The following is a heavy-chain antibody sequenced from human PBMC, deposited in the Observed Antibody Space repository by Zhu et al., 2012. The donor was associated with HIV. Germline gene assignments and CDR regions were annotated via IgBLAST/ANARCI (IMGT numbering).Heavy chain of an antibody. D-gene: IGHD3-16*01. V-gene: IGHV4-39*01. CDR3: ARGPRGWSYGVNWFDP. CDR1: GGSISSSSYY. J-gene: IGHJ5*02. Sequence: QVQLQESGPGLVKPSETLSLTCTVSGGSISSSSYYWGWIRQPPGKGLEWIGSIYYSGSTYYNPSLKSRVTISVDTSKNQFSLKLSSVTAADTAVYYCARGPRGWSYGVNWFDPWGPGNPGHRLL. CDR2: IYYSGST.